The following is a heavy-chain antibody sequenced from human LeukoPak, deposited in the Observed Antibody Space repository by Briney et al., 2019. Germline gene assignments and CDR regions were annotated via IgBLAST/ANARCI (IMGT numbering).Heavy chain of an antibody. CDR1: GYTFTTYW. J-gene: IGHJ3*02. D-gene: IGHD1-26*01. Sequence: GESLKISCKGSGYTFTTYWIAWVRQMPGKGLEWMGVIYPGDSDTRYSPSFQGQVTISADKSISSAYLQWSSLKASDTAMYYCTRHSYRGTYYTAFDIWGQGTMVTVSS. CDR2: IYPGDSDT. V-gene: IGHV5-51*01. CDR3: TRHSYRGTYYTAFDI.